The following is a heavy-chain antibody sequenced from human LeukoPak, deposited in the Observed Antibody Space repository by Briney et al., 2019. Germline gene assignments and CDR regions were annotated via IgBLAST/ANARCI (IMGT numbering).Heavy chain of an antibody. D-gene: IGHD5/OR15-5a*01. V-gene: IGHV1-46*01. CDR2: INPSGGST. CDR1: GYTFTRHY. CDR3: ARASTPDY. J-gene: IGHJ4*02. Sequence: ASVKVSCKSSGYTFTRHYLHWERQAPGQGLEWMGIINPSGGSTSYAQKFQGRVTMTRDTSTSTVYMELSSLRSEDTAVYYCARASTPDYWGQGTLVTVSS.